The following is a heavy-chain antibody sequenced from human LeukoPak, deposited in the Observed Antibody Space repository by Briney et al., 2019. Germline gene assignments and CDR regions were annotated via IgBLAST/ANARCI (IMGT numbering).Heavy chain of an antibody. CDR3: GMPVRYGSGNWDGLDM. V-gene: IGHV3-33*01. D-gene: IGHD3-10*01. CDR1: GFTFSNYA. CDR2: IWYDGSNR. Sequence: GGSLRLSCAASGFTFSNYAMHWVRQAPGKGREGVAIIWYDGSNRYYRDSVKGRFNIPRDNSKNTLYMQMNSLRAEDTAVYYCGMPVRYGSGNWDGLDMWGQRKMVTVSS. J-gene: IGHJ3*02.